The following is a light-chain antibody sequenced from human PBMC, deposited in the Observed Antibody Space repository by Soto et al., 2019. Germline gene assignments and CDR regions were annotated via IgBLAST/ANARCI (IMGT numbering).Light chain of an antibody. CDR1: QSVSIN. J-gene: IGKJ1*01. CDR2: DAS. Sequence: EIVMTQSPATLSVSPGERATLSCRASQSVSINLAWYQQKPGQAPRLLIYDASTRATDIPARFSGSGSGTEFTLTISSLQSEDFAVYHCQQYNKWPPLTFGQGTKVEIQ. CDR3: QQYNKWPPLT. V-gene: IGKV3-15*01.